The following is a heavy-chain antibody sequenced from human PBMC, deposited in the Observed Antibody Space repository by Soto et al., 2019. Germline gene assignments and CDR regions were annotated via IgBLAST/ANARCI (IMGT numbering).Heavy chain of an antibody. J-gene: IGHJ4*02. CDR1: GFTFSSYG. D-gene: IGHD6-6*01. Sequence: QVQLVESGGGVVQPGRSLRLSCAASGFTFSSYGMHWVRQAPGKGLEWVAVISYDGSNKYYADSVKGRFTISRDNSKNTLYQQMNSLRAEDTAVYYCAKERYSSSSPDFDYWGQGTLVTVSS. CDR2: ISYDGSNK. V-gene: IGHV3-30*18. CDR3: AKERYSSSSPDFDY.